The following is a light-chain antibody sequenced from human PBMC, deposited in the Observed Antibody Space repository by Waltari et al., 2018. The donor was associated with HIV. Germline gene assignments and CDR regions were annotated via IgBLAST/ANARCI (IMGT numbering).Light chain of an antibody. J-gene: IGLJ3*02. CDR2: SNN. Sequence: QSVLTQPSSASGTPGQRVAISCSGSSSNIESNTVTWYQQLPGTAPKLLVYSNNQRPSGVPDRISGSKSGTSASLAISVLQSEDEADYYCAAWDDSLNGWVFGGGTKLTVL. CDR3: AAWDDSLNGWV. V-gene: IGLV1-44*01. CDR1: SSNIESNT.